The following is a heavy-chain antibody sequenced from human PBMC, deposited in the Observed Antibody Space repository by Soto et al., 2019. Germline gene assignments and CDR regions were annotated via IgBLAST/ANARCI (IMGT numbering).Heavy chain of an antibody. CDR1: GGTISSYY. Sequence: SETLSLTCTVSGGTISSYYWSWIRQPPGKGLEWIGYIYYSGSTNYNPSLKSRVTISVDTSKNQFSLKLSSVTAADTAVYYCARVNPGYDFWSGYYMPFAFDYWGQGTLVTVSS. CDR3: ARVNPGYDFWSGYYMPFAFDY. J-gene: IGHJ4*02. CDR2: IYYSGST. D-gene: IGHD3-3*01. V-gene: IGHV4-59*01.